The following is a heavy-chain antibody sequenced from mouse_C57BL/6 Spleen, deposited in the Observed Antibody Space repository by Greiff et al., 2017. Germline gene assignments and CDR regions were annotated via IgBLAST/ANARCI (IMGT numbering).Heavy chain of an antibody. CDR3: TRDAYYYGSRDWYFDV. J-gene: IGHJ1*03. Sequence: EVQLVESGEGLVKPGGSLKLSCAASGFTFSSYAMSWVRQTPEKRLEWVAYISSGGDYIYYADTVKGRFTISRDNARNTLYLQMSSLKSEDTAMYYCTRDAYYYGSRDWYFDVWGTGTTVTVSS. V-gene: IGHV5-9-1*02. D-gene: IGHD1-1*01. CDR1: GFTFSSYA. CDR2: ISSGGDYI.